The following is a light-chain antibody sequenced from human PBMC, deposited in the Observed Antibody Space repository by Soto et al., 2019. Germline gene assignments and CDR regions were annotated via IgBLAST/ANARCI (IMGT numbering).Light chain of an antibody. CDR3: HQYSRSPVTFSPLT. CDR1: ESISNW. J-gene: IGKJ4*01. Sequence: IQLTQSPTTLPASVGDRVTLTCRASESISNWLAWYQQRPGTAPKLLIYHASILETAVPSRFSGNGSGTEFTLTISSLQPGDFATYYCHQYSRSPVTFSPLTFGGGSKVEI. V-gene: IGKV1-5*01. CDR2: HAS.